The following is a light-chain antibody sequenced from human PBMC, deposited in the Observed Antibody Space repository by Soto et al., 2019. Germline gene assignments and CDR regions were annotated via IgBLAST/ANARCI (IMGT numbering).Light chain of an antibody. CDR3: QQYNSYSAIT. Sequence: DIQMTQSPSTLSASVGDRVTITCRASQSISSWLAWYQQKPGKAPKLLIYDASSLESGVPSRFSGSGSGTEFTLTISSLQPDDFATYYRQQYNSYSAITFGQGTRLEIK. CDR2: DAS. V-gene: IGKV1-5*01. CDR1: QSISSW. J-gene: IGKJ5*01.